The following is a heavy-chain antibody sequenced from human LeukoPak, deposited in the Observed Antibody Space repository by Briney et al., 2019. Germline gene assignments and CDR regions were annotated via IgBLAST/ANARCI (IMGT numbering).Heavy chain of an antibody. CDR1: GYTFSSYA. Sequence: ASVKVSCKASGYTFSSYAMNWVRQAPGQGLEWMGWINTNTGNPTYAQGFTGRFVFSLDTSVNTAYLQISSLQAEDTAVYYCARSNNDGDYLGVGFDYWGQGTLVTVSS. V-gene: IGHV7-4-1*02. D-gene: IGHD4-17*01. J-gene: IGHJ4*02. CDR3: ARSNNDGDYLGVGFDY. CDR2: INTNTGNP.